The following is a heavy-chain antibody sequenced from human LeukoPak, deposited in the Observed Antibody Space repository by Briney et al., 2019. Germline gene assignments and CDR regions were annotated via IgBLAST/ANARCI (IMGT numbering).Heavy chain of an antibody. J-gene: IGHJ6*03. CDR1: GFTFSSCA. CDR3: AKYGLGSEYYYYYMDV. Sequence: GGSLRLSCAASGFTFSSCAMSWVRQAPGKGLEWVSAISGSGGSTYYADSVKGRFTISRDNSKNTLYLQMNSLRAEDTAVYYCAKYGLGSEYYYYYMDVWGKGTTVTVSS. CDR2: ISGSGGST. V-gene: IGHV3-23*01. D-gene: IGHD3-10*01.